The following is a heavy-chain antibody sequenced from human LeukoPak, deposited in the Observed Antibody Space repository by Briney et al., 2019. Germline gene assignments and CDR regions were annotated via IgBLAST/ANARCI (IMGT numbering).Heavy chain of an antibody. V-gene: IGHV3-30*04. Sequence: GGSLSLSCAASGFTFSSYAMHWVRQAPGKGLEWVAVISYDGSNKYYADSVKGRFTISRDNSKNTLYLQMNSLRAEDTAAYYCARVSPNTVTTLRYFDYWGQGTLVTVSS. D-gene: IGHD4-17*01. CDR1: GFTFSSYA. J-gene: IGHJ4*02. CDR3: ARVSPNTVTTLRYFDY. CDR2: ISYDGSNK.